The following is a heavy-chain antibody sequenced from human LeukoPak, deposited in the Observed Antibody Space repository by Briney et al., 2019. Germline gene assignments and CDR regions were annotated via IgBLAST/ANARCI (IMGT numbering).Heavy chain of an antibody. D-gene: IGHD3-10*01. J-gene: IGHJ4*02. Sequence: SGTLSLTCAVSGGSSITSSNWWSWVRQPPGKGLEWIGEIYHSRSTNYNPSLKSRVTISVDKSKNQFSLKLSSVTAADTAVYYCARKYYYGSGSYDYWGQGTLVTVSS. V-gene: IGHV4-4*02. CDR1: GGSSITSSNW. CDR2: IYHSRST. CDR3: ARKYYYGSGSYDY.